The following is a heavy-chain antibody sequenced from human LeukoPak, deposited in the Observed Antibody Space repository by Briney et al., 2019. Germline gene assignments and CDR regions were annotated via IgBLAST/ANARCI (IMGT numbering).Heavy chain of an antibody. Sequence: SQTLSLTCAISGDSVSSNSAAWNWIRQSPSRGLEWLGRTYYRSKWYNDYAVSVKSRITINPDTSKIQFSLQLNSVTPEDTAVYYCARVRGYCSGGSCYTRRSWYFDLWGRGTLVTVSS. CDR1: GDSVSSNSAA. J-gene: IGHJ2*01. V-gene: IGHV6-1*01. CDR2: TYYRSKWYN. D-gene: IGHD2-15*01. CDR3: ARVRGYCSGGSCYTRRSWYFDL.